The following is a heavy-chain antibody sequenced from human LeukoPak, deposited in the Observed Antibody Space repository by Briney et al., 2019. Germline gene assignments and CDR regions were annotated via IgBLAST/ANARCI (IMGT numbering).Heavy chain of an antibody. CDR3: AKSGYNHFDY. V-gene: IGHV3-30*04. CDR1: GFTFSSYA. CDR2: ISYDGSNK. Sequence: GRSLRLSCAASGFTFSSYAMHWVRQAPGKGLEWVAVISYDGSNKYYADSVKGRFTISRDNSKNTLYLQMNSLRAEDTAVYYCAKSGYNHFDYWGQGTLVTVSS. J-gene: IGHJ4*02. D-gene: IGHD5-24*01.